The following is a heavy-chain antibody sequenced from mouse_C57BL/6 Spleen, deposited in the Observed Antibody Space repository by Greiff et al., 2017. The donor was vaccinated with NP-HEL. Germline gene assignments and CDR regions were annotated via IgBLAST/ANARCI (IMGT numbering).Heavy chain of an antibody. CDR1: GYAFSSYW. Sequence: QVQLKQSGAELVKPGASVKISCKASGYAFSSYWMNWVKQRPGKGLEWIGQIYPGDGDTNYNGKFKGKATLTADKSSSTAYMQLSSLTSEDSAVYFCARQGDSSGWFAYWGQGTLVTVSA. CDR2: IYPGDGDT. V-gene: IGHV1-80*01. D-gene: IGHD3-2*02. J-gene: IGHJ3*01. CDR3: ARQGDSSGWFAY.